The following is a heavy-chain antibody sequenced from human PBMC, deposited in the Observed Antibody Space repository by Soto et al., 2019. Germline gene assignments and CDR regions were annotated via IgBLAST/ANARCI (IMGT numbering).Heavy chain of an antibody. Sequence: QITLKESGPTLVKPTQTLTLTCTFSGFSLSTSGVGVGWIRQPPGKALEWLALIYWDDDKRYSPSLKSRLTITKDTSKNQVVLTMTNMDPVDTATYYCARGSPTMVRGVIGAFDIWGQGTMVTVSS. J-gene: IGHJ3*02. D-gene: IGHD3-10*01. CDR1: GFSLSTSGVG. CDR3: ARGSPTMVRGVIGAFDI. V-gene: IGHV2-5*02. CDR2: IYWDDDK.